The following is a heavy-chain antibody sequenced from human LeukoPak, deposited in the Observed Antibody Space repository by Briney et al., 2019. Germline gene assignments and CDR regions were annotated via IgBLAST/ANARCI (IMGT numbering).Heavy chain of an antibody. J-gene: IGHJ6*02. CDR1: GFVSSSYW. V-gene: IGHV3-7*01. CDR2: INQDGTTK. CDR3: AKDLHYYTSDV. Sequence: PGGSLRLSCAASGFVSSSYWMHWVRQAPGKGLEWAASINQDGTTKKHVDSVKGRFTISRDNAKNSLFLQMNSLTAEDAAVYYCAKDLHYYTSDVWGQGTTVTVSS. D-gene: IGHD3-22*01.